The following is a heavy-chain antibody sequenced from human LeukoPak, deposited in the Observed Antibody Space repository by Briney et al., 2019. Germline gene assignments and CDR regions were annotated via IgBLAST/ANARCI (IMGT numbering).Heavy chain of an antibody. Sequence: GGSLRLSCAASGFTFSNYAMSCVRQAPGKGLQWVSTISARDGRTYYADSVKGRFTISRDNSKNTLYLQMNSLRTDDTAVYYGAKDADNWKYGVDYWGQGTLVTVSS. CDR2: ISARDGRT. CDR1: GFTFSNYA. CDR3: AKDADNWKYGVDY. D-gene: IGHD1-7*01. V-gene: IGHV3-23*01. J-gene: IGHJ4*02.